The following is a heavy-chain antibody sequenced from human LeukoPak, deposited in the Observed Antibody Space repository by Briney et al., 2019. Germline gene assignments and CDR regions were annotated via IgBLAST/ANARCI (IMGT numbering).Heavy chain of an antibody. CDR1: GFTFSSYG. J-gene: IGHJ4*02. V-gene: IGHV3-33*06. Sequence: SGGSLRLSCAASGFTFSSYGMHWVRQAPGKGLEWVAVIWYDGSNKYYADSVKGRFTISRDNSKNTLYLQMNSLRAEDTAVYYCAKHSYRVDSFTDYWGQGTLVTVSS. CDR3: AKHSYRVDSFTDY. D-gene: IGHD5-12*01. CDR2: IWYDGSNK.